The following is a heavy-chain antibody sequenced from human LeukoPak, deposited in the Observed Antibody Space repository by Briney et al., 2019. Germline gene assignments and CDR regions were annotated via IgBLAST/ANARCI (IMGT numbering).Heavy chain of an antibody. V-gene: IGHV4-4*07. J-gene: IGHJ3*02. CDR3: LGSNTYDYYSSGYYGLGLGAFDI. CDR2: IYTSGST. CDR1: GGSIGSYY. Sequence: ASETLSLTCTVSGGSIGSYYWSWVRQPAGKGLEWLGRIYTSGSTNYNPSLKSRVTMSVDRFKNQFSLKLSSVTAADTAVYYWLGSNTYDYYSSGYYGLGLGAFDIWGQGTMVTVSS. D-gene: IGHD3-22*01.